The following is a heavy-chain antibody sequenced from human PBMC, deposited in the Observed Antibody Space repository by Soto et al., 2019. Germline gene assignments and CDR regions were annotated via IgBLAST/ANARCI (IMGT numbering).Heavy chain of an antibody. V-gene: IGHV4-31*03. CDR2: IYYSGST. Sequence: VQLQESGPGLVKPSQTLSLTCTVSGGSISSSGYYWTWIRQHPVQGLEWIGYIYYSGSTYYNPSLKSRLTISIDTSRNQFSLKLSSVTAADTAVYYCARGRDLLTGYSFDYWGQGTLVTVSS. D-gene: IGHD3-9*01. J-gene: IGHJ4*02. CDR3: ARGRDLLTGYSFDY. CDR1: GGSISSSGYY.